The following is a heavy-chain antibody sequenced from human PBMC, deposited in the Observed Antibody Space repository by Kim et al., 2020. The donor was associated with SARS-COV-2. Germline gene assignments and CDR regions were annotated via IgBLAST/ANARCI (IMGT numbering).Heavy chain of an antibody. CDR3: TRHYYDILTGDYIFDY. J-gene: IGHJ4*01. Sequence: GGSLRLSCTASGFTFGDYAMSWVRQAPGKGLEWVGCIRGKAYDGTTEYAASVKGRFTISKDDSKSIAYLQMNSLKTEDTAGYYCTRHYYDILTGDYIFDYWGHGTLVTVSS. CDR2: IRGKAYDGTT. D-gene: IGHD3-9*01. CDR1: GFTFGDYA. V-gene: IGHV3-49*04.